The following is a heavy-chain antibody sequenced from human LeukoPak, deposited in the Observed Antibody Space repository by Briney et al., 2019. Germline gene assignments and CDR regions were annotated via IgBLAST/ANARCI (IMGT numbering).Heavy chain of an antibody. J-gene: IGHJ3*02. CDR2: ISYSGST. CDR1: GGSVSSGSYY. D-gene: IGHD2-8*02. CDR3: ARRGTGGRSFDI. V-gene: IGHV4-61*01. Sequence: SETLSLTCTVSGGSVSSGSYYWTWIRQPPGKGLEWIGYISYSGSTNFNPSLKSRITISVDTSKNQFSLNLSSVTAADTAVYYCARRGTGGRSFDIWGQGTMVTVSS.